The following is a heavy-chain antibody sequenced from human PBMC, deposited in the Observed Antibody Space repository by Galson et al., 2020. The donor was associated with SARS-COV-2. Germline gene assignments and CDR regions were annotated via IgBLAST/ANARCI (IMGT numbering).Heavy chain of an antibody. D-gene: IGHD1-20*01. CDR3: AKSNAPVITGPFDY. CDR1: GFTFSNFA. Sequence: GGSLRLSCTASGFTFSNFAMSWVRQAPGKGLEWVSTVNPSGGGTYYADSVKGRFSISRDNSKNTLYLQMDSLRAEDTALYFCAKSNAPVITGPFDYWGHGMLVTVSS. V-gene: IGHV3-23*01. J-gene: IGHJ4*01. CDR2: VNPSGGGT.